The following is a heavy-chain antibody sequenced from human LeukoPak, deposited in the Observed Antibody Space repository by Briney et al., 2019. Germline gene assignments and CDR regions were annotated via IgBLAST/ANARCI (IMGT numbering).Heavy chain of an antibody. CDR3: ATDSSGYHDAFDI. Sequence: ASVKVSCKASGYTFTSYDMNWVRQATGQGLEWMGWMNPNSGNTGYAQKFQGRVTMTRNTSISTAYMELSSLRSEDTAVYYCATDSSGYHDAFDIWGQGTMVTVSS. CDR2: MNPNSGNT. CDR1: GYTFTSYD. V-gene: IGHV1-8*01. D-gene: IGHD3-22*01. J-gene: IGHJ3*02.